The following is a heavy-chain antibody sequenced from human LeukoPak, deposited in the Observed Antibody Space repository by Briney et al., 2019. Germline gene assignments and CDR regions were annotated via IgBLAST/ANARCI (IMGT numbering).Heavy chain of an antibody. CDR3: ARAHCSGGSCQFDY. D-gene: IGHD2-15*01. Sequence: PGGSLRLSCAASGFTFSSYSMNWVRQAPGKGLEWVSSISSSSSYIYYADSVKGRSTISRDNAKNSLYLQMNSLRAEDTAVYYCARAHCSGGSCQFDYWGQGTLVTVSS. CDR2: ISSSSSYI. CDR1: GFTFSSYS. J-gene: IGHJ4*02. V-gene: IGHV3-21*01.